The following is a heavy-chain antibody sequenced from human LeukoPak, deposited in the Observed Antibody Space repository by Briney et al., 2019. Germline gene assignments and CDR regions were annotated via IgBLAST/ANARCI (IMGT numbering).Heavy chain of an antibody. J-gene: IGHJ5*02. CDR1: GFTFSSYW. Sequence: GGSLRLSCAASGFTFSSYWMHWVRQAPGKGLVWVSRINSDGSTTNYADSVKGRFTISRDNAENTLYLQMNSLRVEDTAVYYCTKRVSATRWFDPWGQGTLVTVSS. CDR2: INSDGSTT. CDR3: TKRVSATRWFDP. D-gene: IGHD2-15*01. V-gene: IGHV3-74*01.